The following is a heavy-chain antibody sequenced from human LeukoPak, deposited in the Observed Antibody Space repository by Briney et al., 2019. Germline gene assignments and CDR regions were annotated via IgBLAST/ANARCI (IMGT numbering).Heavy chain of an antibody. D-gene: IGHD2-21*01. CDR2: VDPEDGET. CDR3: ATGSIAIGAFDI. J-gene: IGHJ3*02. V-gene: IGHV1-69-2*01. Sequence: ASVKVSCKVSGYIFTDYYMHWVQQAPGKGLEWMGLVDPEDGETIYAEKFQGRVTITADTSTDTAYMELSSLRSEDTAVYYCATGSIAIGAFDIWGQGTVVTVSS. CDR1: GYIFTDYY.